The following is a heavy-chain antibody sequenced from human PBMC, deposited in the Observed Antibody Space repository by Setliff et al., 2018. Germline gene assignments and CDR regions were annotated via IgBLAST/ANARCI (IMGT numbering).Heavy chain of an antibody. Sequence: PGGSLRLSCAASGFTFSSYAMHWVRQAPGKGLEWVAVISFDGNNKYYADSVKGRFTISRDNSKSTLYLQMNSLRAEDTAVYYCARAIRNWNFSHYYYYMDVWGKGTTVTVSS. J-gene: IGHJ6*03. CDR3: ARAIRNWNFSHYYYYMDV. D-gene: IGHD1-7*01. CDR2: ISFDGNNK. CDR1: GFTFSSYA. V-gene: IGHV3-30*01.